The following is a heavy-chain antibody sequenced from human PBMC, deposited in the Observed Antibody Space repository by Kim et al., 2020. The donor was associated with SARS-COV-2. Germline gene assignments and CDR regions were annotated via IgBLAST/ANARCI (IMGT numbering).Heavy chain of an antibody. CDR3: AREGNIVVVAGEGYGMDV. Sequence: QGRVTITRDTSASTAYMELSSLRSEDTAVYYCAREGNIVVVAGEGYGMDVWGQGTTVTVSS. V-gene: IGHV1-3*01. D-gene: IGHD2-21*02. J-gene: IGHJ6*02.